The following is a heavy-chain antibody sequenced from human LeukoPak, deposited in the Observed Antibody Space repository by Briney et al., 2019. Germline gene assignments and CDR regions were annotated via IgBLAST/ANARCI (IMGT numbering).Heavy chain of an antibody. J-gene: IGHJ5*02. V-gene: IGHV3-48*01. CDR2: IGNRANTV. D-gene: IGHD6-13*01. CDR1: GFTFSSYS. Sequence: GGSLRLSCAASGFTFSSYSMNWVRQAPGKGLEWISYIGNRANTVSYADSVKGRFTISRDNAKNSLYLQMNSLRAEDTAVYYCARGAAAGISGWFDPWGQGTLVTVSS. CDR3: ARGAAAGISGWFDP.